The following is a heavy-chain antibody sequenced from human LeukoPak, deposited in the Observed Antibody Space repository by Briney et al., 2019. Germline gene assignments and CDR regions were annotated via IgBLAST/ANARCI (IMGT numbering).Heavy chain of an antibody. J-gene: IGHJ5*02. Sequence: SETLSLTCTVSGGSISSYYWSWIRQPPGKGLEWIGYIYYSGSTNYNPSLKSRVTISVDTSKNQFSLKLSSVTAADTAVYYCAGDTHGDDNWFDPWGQGTLVTVSS. V-gene: IGHV4-59*01. CDR3: AGDTHGDDNWFDP. CDR2: IYYSGST. CDR1: GGSISSYY. D-gene: IGHD4-17*01.